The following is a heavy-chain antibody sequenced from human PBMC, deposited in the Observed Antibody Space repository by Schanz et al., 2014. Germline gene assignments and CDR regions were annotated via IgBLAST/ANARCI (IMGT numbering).Heavy chain of an antibody. J-gene: IGHJ5*02. Sequence: QVQLVESGGGVVQPGGSLKLSCAASGFTFSGYGMHGVRQAPGRGLEWVTFIRFDGSDKYYADSVKGRFSVSRDNSKNTLYLQMNSLRADDTAVYYCAKDQLANYRGSGYNWFDPWGQGTLVTVSS. CDR1: GFTFSGYG. CDR3: AKDQLANYRGSGYNWFDP. V-gene: IGHV3-30*02. D-gene: IGHD3-10*01. CDR2: IRFDGSDK.